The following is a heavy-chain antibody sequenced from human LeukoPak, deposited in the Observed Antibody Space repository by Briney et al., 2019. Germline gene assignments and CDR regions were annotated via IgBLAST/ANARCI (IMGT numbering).Heavy chain of an antibody. CDR1: GFTVSSNY. V-gene: IGHV3-53*01. J-gene: IGHJ4*02. CDR2: IYSGGST. Sequence: PGGSLRLSYAASGFTVSSNYMSWVRQAPGKGLEWVSVIYSGGSTYYADSVKGRFTISRDNSKNTLYLQMNSLRAEDTAVYYCARMTTVTTFDYWGQGSLVTVSS. CDR3: ARMTTVTTFDY. D-gene: IGHD4-17*01.